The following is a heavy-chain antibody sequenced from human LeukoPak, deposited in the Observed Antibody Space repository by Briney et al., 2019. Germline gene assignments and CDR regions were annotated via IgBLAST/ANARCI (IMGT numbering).Heavy chain of an antibody. D-gene: IGHD5-24*01. CDR2: ISYSGST. CDR1: GGSIISYY. Sequence: PSETLSLTCTVSGGSIISYYWTWIRQPPGRGLEWIGYISYSGSTNYNPSLKSRITISLDTSKNQFSLKLSSVTAADTALYYCARDLEDGYNYFNPKPRCYYLDLWGQGTTVTVSS. V-gene: IGHV4-59*01. CDR3: ARDLEDGYNYFNPKPRCYYLDL. J-gene: IGHJ6*02.